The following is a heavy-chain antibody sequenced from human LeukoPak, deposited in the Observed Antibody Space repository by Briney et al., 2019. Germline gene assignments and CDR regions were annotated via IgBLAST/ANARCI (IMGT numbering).Heavy chain of an antibody. CDR1: GFPFSSHV. CDR3: ARDYDWAFDF. D-gene: IGHD3-9*01. J-gene: IGHJ4*02. Sequence: GGSLRLSCAASGFPFSSHVLSWVRQAPGKGLEWIAYINHNGEAIYYPDFVKGRFVISRDNAKNSLFLQMNDLRDEDTAVYYCARDYDWAFDFWGQGTRVTVSS. CDR2: INHNGEAI. V-gene: IGHV3-48*02.